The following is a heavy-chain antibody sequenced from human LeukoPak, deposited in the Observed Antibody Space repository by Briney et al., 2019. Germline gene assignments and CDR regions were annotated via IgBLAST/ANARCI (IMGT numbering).Heavy chain of an antibody. CDR1: GGSISSYY. CDR3: AGAAAAYYYYMDV. Sequence: PSETLSLTCTVSGGSISSYYWSWIRQPPGKGLEWIGYIYYSGSTNYNPSLKSRVTISVDTSKNQFSLKLSSVTAADTAVYYCAGAAAAYYYYMDVWGKGTTVTISS. D-gene: IGHD2-2*01. J-gene: IGHJ6*03. V-gene: IGHV4-59*01. CDR2: IYYSGST.